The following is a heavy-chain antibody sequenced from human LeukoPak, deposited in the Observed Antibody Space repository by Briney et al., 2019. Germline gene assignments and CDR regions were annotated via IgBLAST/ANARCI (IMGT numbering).Heavy chain of an antibody. J-gene: IGHJ4*02. D-gene: IGHD2-8*01. V-gene: IGHV4-34*01. Sequence: SETLSLTCAVYGGSFSGYYWSWIRQPPGKGLEWIGEINHSGSTNYNPSLKSRVTISVDTSKNQFSLKLSSVTAADTAVYYCARGQILINYWGQGTLVTVSS. CDR3: ARGQILINY. CDR1: GGSFSGYY. CDR2: INHSGST.